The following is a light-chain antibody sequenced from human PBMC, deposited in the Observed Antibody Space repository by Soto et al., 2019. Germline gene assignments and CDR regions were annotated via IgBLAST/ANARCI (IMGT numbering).Light chain of an antibody. V-gene: IGKV3-15*01. Sequence: EIVLTQSPAIPFMPQGERATLSCRASQSVSSNLAWYHQNPGQAPRLLIYGASTRATGIPARFSGSGSGTEFTLTISSLQSEDFAVYYCQQYNNWPPTFGQGTKVDIK. CDR3: QQYNNWPPT. J-gene: IGKJ1*01. CDR2: GAS. CDR1: QSVSSN.